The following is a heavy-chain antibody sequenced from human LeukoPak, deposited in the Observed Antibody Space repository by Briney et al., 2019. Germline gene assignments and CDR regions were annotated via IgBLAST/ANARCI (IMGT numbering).Heavy chain of an antibody. V-gene: IGHV4-39*01. J-gene: IGHJ4*02. CDR2: IYHSGKT. D-gene: IGHD4-17*01. Sequence: PSETLSLTCTVSGASITSSSFYWGWVRQSPGKGLDWIGSIYHSGKTYYNPSLNSRLTISVDSSKNRFSLKVTSLTSADTAVYHCARHSAYGDYIDYWGQGSLVTVSS. CDR3: ARHSAYGDYIDY. CDR1: GASITSSSFY.